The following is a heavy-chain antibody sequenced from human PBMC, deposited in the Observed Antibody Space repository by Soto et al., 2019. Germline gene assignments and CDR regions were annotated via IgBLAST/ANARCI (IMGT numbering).Heavy chain of an antibody. V-gene: IGHV3-15*07. CDR2: IKSKTDGGTT. J-gene: IGHJ4*02. CDR3: TIDQGFQLPFAEDY. D-gene: IGHD2-2*01. CDR1: SVSNAW. Sequence: SVSNAWMNWVRQAPGKGLEWVGRIKSKTDGGTTDYAAPVKGRFTISRDDSKNTLYLQMNSLKTEDTAVYYCTIDQGFQLPFAEDYWGQGTLVTVSS.